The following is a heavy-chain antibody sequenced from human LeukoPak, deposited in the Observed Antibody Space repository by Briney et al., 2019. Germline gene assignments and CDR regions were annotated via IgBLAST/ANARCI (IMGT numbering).Heavy chain of an antibody. J-gene: IGHJ4*02. CDR2: IIPTLGIA. CDR1: GGTFSSYS. V-gene: IGHV1-69*04. CDR3: AGEEERGVTVAGTAFDY. D-gene: IGHD6-19*01. Sequence: GASVKVSCKASGGTFSSYSITWVRQAPGQGLEWMGRIIPTLGIANYAQKFQGRVTITADKSTNTAYMELSSLRSEDTAVYYCAGEEERGVTVAGTAFDYWGQGTLVTVSS.